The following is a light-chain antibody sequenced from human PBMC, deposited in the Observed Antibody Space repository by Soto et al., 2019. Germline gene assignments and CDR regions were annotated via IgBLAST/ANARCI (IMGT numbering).Light chain of an antibody. CDR3: GSYTGSIYV. CDR2: EVS. Sequence: QSVLTHPASLSGSPGQSITISCTGTSSDVGGYKFVSWYQQHPGRAPKLMIYEVSNRPSGVSSRFSGSKSGNTASLTISGLQAEDEADYYCGSYTGSIYVFGTGTKVTVL. CDR1: SSDVGGYKF. V-gene: IGLV2-14*01. J-gene: IGLJ1*01.